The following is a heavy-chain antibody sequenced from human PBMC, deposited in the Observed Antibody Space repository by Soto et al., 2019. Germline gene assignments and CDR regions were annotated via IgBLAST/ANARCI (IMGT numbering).Heavy chain of an antibody. CDR3: ARARKITMIVVVIGGFDP. V-gene: IGHV1-3*01. CDR2: INAGNGNT. Sequence: QVQLVQSGAEVKKPGASVKVSCKASGYTFTSYAMHWVRQAPGQRLEWMGWINAGNGNTKYSQKFQGRVTITRDTSASTAYMELSSLRSEDTVVYYCARARKITMIVVVIGGFDPWGQGTLVTVSS. D-gene: IGHD3-22*01. CDR1: GYTFTSYA. J-gene: IGHJ5*02.